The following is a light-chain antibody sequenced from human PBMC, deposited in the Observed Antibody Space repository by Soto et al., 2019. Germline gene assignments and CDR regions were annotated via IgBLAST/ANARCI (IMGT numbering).Light chain of an antibody. CDR3: HHYDSSLGT. CDR2: GAS. CDR1: QSVSSSY. V-gene: IGKV3-20*01. J-gene: IGKJ4*01. Sequence: EIVLTQSPGTLSLSPGERATLSCRASQSVSSSYLTWYQQKPAQAPRLLIYGASSRVSGIPDRFSGSGSGTDFTLTISRLEPEDFAVYYCHHYDSSLGTFGGGTKVDIK.